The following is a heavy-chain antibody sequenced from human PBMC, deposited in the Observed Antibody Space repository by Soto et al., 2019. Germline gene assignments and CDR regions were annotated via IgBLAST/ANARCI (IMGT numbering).Heavy chain of an antibody. Sequence: PGGSLRLSCAASGFTFSSYAMSWVRQAPGKGLEWVSAISGSGGSTYYADSVKGRFTISRDNSKNTLYLQMNSLRAEDTAVYYCAKNYYDSRGRYYYYGMDVWGQGTTVTV. CDR1: GFTFSSYA. V-gene: IGHV3-23*01. CDR3: AKNYYDSRGRYYYYGMDV. CDR2: ISGSGGST. D-gene: IGHD3-22*01. J-gene: IGHJ6*02.